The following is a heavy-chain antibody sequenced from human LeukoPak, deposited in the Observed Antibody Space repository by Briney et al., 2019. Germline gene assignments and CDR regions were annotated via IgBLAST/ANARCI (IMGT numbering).Heavy chain of an antibody. J-gene: IGHJ4*02. CDR1: GFTFSSYS. V-gene: IGHV3-48*01. CDR2: ISSSSSTI. Sequence: GGSLRLSXAASGFTFSSYSMNWVRQAPGKGLEWVSYISSSSSTIYYADSVKGRFTISRDNAKNSLYLQMNSLRAEDTAVYYCAREPYCSSTSCYLPIDYWGQGTLVTVSS. CDR3: AREPYCSSTSCYLPIDY. D-gene: IGHD2-2*01.